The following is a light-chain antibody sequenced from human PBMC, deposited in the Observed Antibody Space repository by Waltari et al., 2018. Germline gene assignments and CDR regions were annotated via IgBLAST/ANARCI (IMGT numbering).Light chain of an antibody. CDR2: GAS. CDR3: QHYERLPAT. V-gene: IGKV3-20*01. J-gene: IGKJ1*01. CDR1: QSVSRA. Sequence: EIVLTQSPGTLSLSPGERATLSCRASQSVSRALAWYQQKPGQAPRLLISGASNRATGIPDRFSGSGSGTDFSLTISSLEPEDFAVYYCQHYERLPATFGQGTKVEIK.